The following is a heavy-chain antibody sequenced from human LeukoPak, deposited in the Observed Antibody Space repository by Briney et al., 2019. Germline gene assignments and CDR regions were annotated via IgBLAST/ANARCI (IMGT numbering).Heavy chain of an antibody. Sequence: GGSLRLSCAASGFTFSSYAMSWVRQAPGKGLEWVAAISGSGGGTYYADSVKGRFTISRDNSKNTLYLQMNSLRAEDTAVYYCARDLSYSSRGIDYWGQGTLVTVSS. CDR3: ARDLSYSSRGIDY. CDR2: ISGSGGGT. CDR1: GFTFSSYA. J-gene: IGHJ4*02. V-gene: IGHV3-23*01. D-gene: IGHD6-13*01.